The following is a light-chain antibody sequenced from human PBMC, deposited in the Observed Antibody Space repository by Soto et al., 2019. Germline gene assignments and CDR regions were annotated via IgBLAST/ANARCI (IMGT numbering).Light chain of an antibody. Sequence: AIQMTQSPSSLSASVGDRVTITCRATQDIREDLGLYQQKPGKAPKLLIYAASSLQSEVPSRFSGSRSGTDFTLTISSLKPADFATYACTQRHGFPLTFGGETTVEIK. J-gene: IGKJ4*01. V-gene: IGKV1-6*01. CDR2: AAS. CDR3: TQRHGFPLT. CDR1: QDIRED.